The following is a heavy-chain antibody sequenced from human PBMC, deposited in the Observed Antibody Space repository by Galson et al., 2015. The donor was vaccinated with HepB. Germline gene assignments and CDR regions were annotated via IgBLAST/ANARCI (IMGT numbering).Heavy chain of an antibody. CDR2: ISYDGSNK. D-gene: IGHD6-25*01. V-gene: IGHV3-30-3*01. CDR3: ARDQGAAAKDYYYYGMDV. Sequence: SLRLSCAASGFTFSSYAMHWVRQAPGKGLEWVAVISYDGSNKYYADSVKGRFTISRDNSKNTLYLQMNSLRAEDTAVYYCARDQGAAAKDYYYYGMDVWGQGTTVTVSS. J-gene: IGHJ6*02. CDR1: GFTFSSYA.